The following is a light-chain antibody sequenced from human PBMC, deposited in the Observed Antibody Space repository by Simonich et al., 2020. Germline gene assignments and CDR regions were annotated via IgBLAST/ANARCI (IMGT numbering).Light chain of an antibody. J-gene: IGKJ1*01. CDR3: QQYYSTPWT. Sequence: DIVMTQSPDSLAVSLVERATINCKSSQSVLYSSNNKNYLACYQQKPGQPPKLLIYWASTRESGVPDRFSGSGSGTDFTLTISSLQAEDVAVYYCQQYYSTPWTFGQGTKVEIK. CDR1: QSVLYSSNNKNY. V-gene: IGKV4-1*01. CDR2: WAS.